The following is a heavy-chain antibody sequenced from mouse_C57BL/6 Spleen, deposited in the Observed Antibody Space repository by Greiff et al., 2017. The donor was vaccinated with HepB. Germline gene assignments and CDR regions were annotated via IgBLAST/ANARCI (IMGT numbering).Heavy chain of an antibody. D-gene: IGHD3-3*01. CDR2: INPGSGGT. CDR3: ARSRDEAMDY. Sequence: VQLQQSGAELVRPGTSVKVSCKASGYAFTNYLIEWVKQRPGQGLEWIGVINPGSGGTNYNEKFKGKATLTADKSSSTAYMQLSSLTSEDSAVYFCARSRDEAMDYWGQGTSVTVSS. CDR1: GYAFTNYL. V-gene: IGHV1-54*01. J-gene: IGHJ4*01.